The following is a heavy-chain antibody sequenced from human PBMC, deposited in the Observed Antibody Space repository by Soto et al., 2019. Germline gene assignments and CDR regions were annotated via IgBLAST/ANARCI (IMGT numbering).Heavy chain of an antibody. D-gene: IGHD3-22*01. J-gene: IGHJ4*02. CDR2: IYYSGST. CDR1: GGSISNYD. CDR3: ARRYSSGLDY. V-gene: IGHV4-59*06. Sequence: PSETLSLTCIVSGGSISNYDWSWIRQPPGKGLEWIGYIYYSGSTYYNPSLKSRVTISVDTSKNQFSLKLSSVTAADTAVYYCARRYSSGLDYWGQGTLVTVSS.